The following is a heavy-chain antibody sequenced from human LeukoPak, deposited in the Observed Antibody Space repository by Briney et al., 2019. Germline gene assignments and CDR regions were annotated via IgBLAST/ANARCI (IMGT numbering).Heavy chain of an antibody. CDR1: GYTFTGYY. V-gene: IGHV1-2*02. CDR3: ARARNYYDSSGSFGY. D-gene: IGHD3-22*01. J-gene: IGHJ4*02. CDR2: INLNSGGT. Sequence: ASVKVSCKASGYTFTGYYMHWVRQAPGQGLEWMGWINLNSGGTNYAQKFQGRVTMTRDTSISTAYMELSRLRSDDTAVYYCARARNYYDSSGSFGYWGQGTLVTVSS.